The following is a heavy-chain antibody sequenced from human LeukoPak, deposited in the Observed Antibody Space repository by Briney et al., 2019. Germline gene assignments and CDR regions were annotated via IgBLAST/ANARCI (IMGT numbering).Heavy chain of an antibody. CDR3: ANINYDSSGYYLSKYFQH. CDR1: GGTFSSYA. J-gene: IGHJ1*01. V-gene: IGHV1-24*01. CDR2: FDPEDGET. D-gene: IGHD3-22*01. Sequence: ASVKVSCKASGGTFSSYAISWVRQAPGQGLEWMGGFDPEDGETIYAQKFQGRVTMTEDTSTDTAYMELSSLRSEDTAVYYCANINYDSSGYYLSKYFQHWGQGTLVTVSS.